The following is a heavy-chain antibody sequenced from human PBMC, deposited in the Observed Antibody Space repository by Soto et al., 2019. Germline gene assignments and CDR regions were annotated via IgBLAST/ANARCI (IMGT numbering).Heavy chain of an antibody. CDR3: VKDDGGYPSTAPH. Sequence: EVQLLESGRGLVQPGGSLRLSCAASGITISNYPMSWVRQAPGKGLDWVSGISGSGDRTYYADSAKGRFTISKDISKNSLSLQLDNLGVEDTAVYFCVKDDGGYPSTAPHWGQGTLVTVSS. CDR2: ISGSGDRT. V-gene: IGHV3-23*01. CDR1: GITISNYP. D-gene: IGHD3-22*01. J-gene: IGHJ1*01.